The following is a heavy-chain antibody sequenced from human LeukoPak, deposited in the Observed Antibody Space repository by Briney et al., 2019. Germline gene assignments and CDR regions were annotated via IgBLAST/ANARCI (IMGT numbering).Heavy chain of an antibody. CDR1: GFTFDDYA. CDR3: AKDFLIWGAAAGTSGAADY. V-gene: IGHV3-9*01. Sequence: PGRSLRLSCAASGFTFDDYAMHWVRQAPGKGLEWVSGISWNSGSIGYADSVKGRFTISRDNAKNSLYLQMNSLRAEDTALYYCAKDFLIWGAAAGTSGAADYWGQGTLVTVSS. J-gene: IGHJ4*02. CDR2: ISWNSGSI. D-gene: IGHD6-13*01.